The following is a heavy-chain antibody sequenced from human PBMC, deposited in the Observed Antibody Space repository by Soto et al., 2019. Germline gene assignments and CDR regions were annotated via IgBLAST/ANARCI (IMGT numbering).Heavy chain of an antibody. CDR3: TREREWELLYYYGMDF. Sequence: GGSLRLSCTASGFTFGDYAMSWFRQAPGKGLEWVGFIRSKAYGGTTEYAASVKGRFTISRDDSKSIAYLQMNSLKTEDTAVYYCTREREWELLYYYGMDFWGQGTTVTVSS. CDR2: IRSKAYGGTT. J-gene: IGHJ6*02. D-gene: IGHD1-26*01. V-gene: IGHV3-49*03. CDR1: GFTFGDYA.